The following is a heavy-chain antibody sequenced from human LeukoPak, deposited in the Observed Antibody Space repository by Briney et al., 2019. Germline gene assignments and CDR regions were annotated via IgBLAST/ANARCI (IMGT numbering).Heavy chain of an antibody. D-gene: IGHD4-17*01. V-gene: IGHV3-21*01. CDR3: ATTLPTTVTTGGY. Sequence: GGSLRLSCAASGFTFSDRYMDWVRQAPGKGLEWVSSISSSNTYIYYSDSVKGRFTISRDNAKNSLYLQMNSLRAEDTAVYYCATTLPTTVTTGGYWGQGTLVTVSS. J-gene: IGHJ4*02. CDR2: ISSSNTYI. CDR1: GFTFSDRY.